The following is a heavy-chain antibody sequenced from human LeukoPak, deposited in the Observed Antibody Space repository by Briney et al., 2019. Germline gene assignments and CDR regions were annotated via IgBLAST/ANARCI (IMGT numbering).Heavy chain of an antibody. Sequence: PGGSLRLSCSASGFTFSSYGMHWVRQAPGKGLEWVAFIRYDGSNKYSADSVKGRFTISRDNSKNTLYLQMNSLRAEDTAVYYCAKDFSYYDFLSSYYTDAHFDYWGQGTLVTVSS. CDR3: AKDFSYYDFLSSYYTDAHFDY. CDR2: IRYDGSNK. CDR1: GFTFSSYG. V-gene: IGHV3-30*02. D-gene: IGHD3-3*01. J-gene: IGHJ4*02.